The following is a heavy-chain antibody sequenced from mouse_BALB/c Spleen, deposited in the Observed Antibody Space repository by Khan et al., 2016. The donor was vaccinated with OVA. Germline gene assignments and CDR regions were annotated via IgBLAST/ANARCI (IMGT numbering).Heavy chain of an antibody. V-gene: IGHV1-82*01. CDR1: GYEFSSSW. CDR3: ARSGYYGEFAY. Sequence: QIQLVQSGPELVKPGASVKISCKASGYEFSSSWMNWVKQRPGQGLEWIGRIYPGDGDTNYNGKFKGKATLTADKSSSTAYMQLSSLTSVDAAVYFCARSGYYGEFAYWGQGTVVAVSA. J-gene: IGHJ3*01. D-gene: IGHD1-1*01. CDR2: IYPGDGDT.